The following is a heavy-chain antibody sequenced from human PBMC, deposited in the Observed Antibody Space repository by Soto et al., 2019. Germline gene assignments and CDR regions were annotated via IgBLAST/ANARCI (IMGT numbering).Heavy chain of an antibody. CDR3: ARSPKSYDSSGLFDY. Sequence: QVQLVQSGAEVKKPGSSVKVSCKASGGTFSSYAISWVRQAPGQGLEWMGGIIPIFGTANYAQKFQGRVTITADESTSTAYMGLSSMRSEDTAVYYCARSPKSYDSSGLFDYWGQGTLVTVSS. V-gene: IGHV1-69*12. CDR1: GGTFSSYA. CDR2: IIPIFGTA. D-gene: IGHD3-22*01. J-gene: IGHJ4*02.